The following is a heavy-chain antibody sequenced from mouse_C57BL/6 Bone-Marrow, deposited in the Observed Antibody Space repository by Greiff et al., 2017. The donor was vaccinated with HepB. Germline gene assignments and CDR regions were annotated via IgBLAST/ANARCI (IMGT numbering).Heavy chain of an antibody. CDR1: GYTFTDYY. V-gene: IGHV1-76*01. D-gene: IGHD1-1*01. CDR2: IYPGSGNT. Sequence: QVHVKQSGAELVRPGASVKLSCKASGYTFTDYYINWVKQRPGQGLEWIARIYPGSGNTYYNEKFKGKATLTAEKSSSTAYMQLSSLTSEDSAVYFCARGNYYASMDYWGQGTSVTVSS. CDR3: ARGNYYASMDY. J-gene: IGHJ4*01.